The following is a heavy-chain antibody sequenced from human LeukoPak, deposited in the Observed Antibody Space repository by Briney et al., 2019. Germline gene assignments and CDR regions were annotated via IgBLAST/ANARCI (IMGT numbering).Heavy chain of an antibody. CDR1: GYTFTGYY. V-gene: IGHV1-2*06. D-gene: IGHD2/OR15-2a*01. CDR2: INPNNGGT. CDR3: ARDGLSGRWRAVYFDS. Sequence: ASVKVSCKASGYTFTGYYMHWVRQAPGQGLEWMGRINPNNGGTNYAQKFQGRVTMTRDTSISTAYMELNRLRSDDTAVYYCARDGLSGRWRAVYFDSWGHETLVTVSS. J-gene: IGHJ4*01.